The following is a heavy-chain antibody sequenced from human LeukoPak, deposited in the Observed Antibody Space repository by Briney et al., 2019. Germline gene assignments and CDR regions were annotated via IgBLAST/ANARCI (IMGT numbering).Heavy chain of an antibody. CDR3: ARGIAAAGRYYMDV. Sequence: ASVKVSCKASGYIFTSYGISWVRRAPGQGLEWMGWISAYNGNTNYAQKLQGRVTMTTDTSTSTAYMELRSLRSDDTAVYYCARGIAAAGRYYMDVWGKGTTVTVSS. V-gene: IGHV1-18*01. J-gene: IGHJ6*03. CDR2: ISAYNGNT. D-gene: IGHD6-13*01. CDR1: GYIFTSYG.